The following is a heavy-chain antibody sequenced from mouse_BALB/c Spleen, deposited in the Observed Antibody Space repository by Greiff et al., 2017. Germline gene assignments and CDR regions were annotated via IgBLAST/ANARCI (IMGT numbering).Heavy chain of an antibody. CDR2: ISYSGST. Sequence: EVKLQESGPGLVKPSQSLSLTCTVTGYSITSDYAWNWIRQFPGNKLEWMGYISYSGSTSYNPSLKSRISITRDTSKNQFFLQLNSVTTEDTATYYCARGLGEYYYAMDYWGQGTSVTVSS. J-gene: IGHJ4*01. V-gene: IGHV3-2*02. D-gene: IGHD3-1*01. CDR1: GYSITSDYA. CDR3: ARGLGEYYYAMDY.